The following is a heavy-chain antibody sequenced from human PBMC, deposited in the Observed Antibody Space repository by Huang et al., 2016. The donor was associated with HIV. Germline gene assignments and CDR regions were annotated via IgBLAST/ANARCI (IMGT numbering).Heavy chain of an antibody. CDR2: IIPRFGTR. Sequence: QVQLVQSGAEVRKPGSSVTVSCRASGGSFHNFGINWVRQAPGQGLEWMGGIIPRFGTRNDAQRFQGRVTITADETTGVVYMELSSLRSDDTAVYFCAKRGGAWGSPYAFDLWGPGTMVTVSS. CDR3: AKRGGAWGSPYAFDL. J-gene: IGHJ3*01. V-gene: IGHV1-69*13. CDR1: GGSFHNFG. D-gene: IGHD3-16*01.